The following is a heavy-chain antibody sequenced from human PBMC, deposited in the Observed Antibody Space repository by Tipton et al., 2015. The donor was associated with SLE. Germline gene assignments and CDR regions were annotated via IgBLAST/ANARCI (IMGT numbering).Heavy chain of an antibody. CDR3: ARLISAYDCNFDY. Sequence: TLSLTCTVSGGSISRSNFYWAWIRQPPGKGLEWIGSFYYGKSTFYNPSLKSRVSISVDTSTNRLFLNLISVTAADMALYYCARLISAYDCNFDYWGQGTLVTVSS. V-gene: IGHV4-39*07. J-gene: IGHJ4*02. CDR2: FYYGKST. D-gene: IGHD5-12*01. CDR1: GGSISRSNFY.